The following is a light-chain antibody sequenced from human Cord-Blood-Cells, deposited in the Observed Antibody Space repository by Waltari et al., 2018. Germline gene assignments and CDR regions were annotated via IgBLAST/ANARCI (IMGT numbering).Light chain of an antibody. Sequence: DIQMTHSPSSLSASVGDRVTITCRASQSISSYLNWYQQKPGKAPKLLIYAASSLQSVVPSRFSGSGSGTDFTLTISSLQPEDFATYYCQQSYSTPLTFGGGTKVEIK. J-gene: IGKJ4*01. CDR1: QSISSY. CDR3: QQSYSTPLT. V-gene: IGKV1-39*01. CDR2: AAS.